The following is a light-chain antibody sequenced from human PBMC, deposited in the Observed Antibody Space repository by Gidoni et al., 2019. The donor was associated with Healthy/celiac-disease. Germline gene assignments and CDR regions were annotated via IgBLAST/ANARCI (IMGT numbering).Light chain of an antibody. CDR3: QQYNSYPFT. V-gene: IGKV1-16*02. CDR2: AAY. CDR1: QGISND. J-gene: IGKJ3*01. Sequence: DIQMTQYPSSLSASVGDRVTITCRASQGISNDLAWFQQKPWKDLKSLIYAAYSLQSGVPSNFSGRGSCPDFTLPISSLQPVVFATYYCQQYNSYPFTFGPWTKVDIK.